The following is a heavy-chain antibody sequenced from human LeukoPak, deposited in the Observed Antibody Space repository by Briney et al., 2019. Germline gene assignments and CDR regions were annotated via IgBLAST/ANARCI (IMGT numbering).Heavy chain of an antibody. CDR1: GFTFSSYA. Sequence: GGSLRLSCAASGFTFSSYAMSWVRQAPGSGLEWVSVIDTSGFTTYYADSVKGRFTISRDNSKSTLYLQMNSLRAEDTAVYYCAKHYGDSRSFDYGGQGTLVTVSS. CDR2: IDTSGFTT. J-gene: IGHJ4*02. D-gene: IGHD4-17*01. V-gene: IGHV3-23*01. CDR3: AKHYGDSRSFDY.